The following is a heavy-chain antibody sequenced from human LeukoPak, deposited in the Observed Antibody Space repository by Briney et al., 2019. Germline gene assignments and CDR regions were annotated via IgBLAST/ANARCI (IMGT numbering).Heavy chain of an antibody. V-gene: IGHV4-59*01. D-gene: IGHD1-26*01. CDR3: AHSKRGGGYYINAFAV. CDR2: SYSGGNA. Sequence: SETLSLTCTVSGASTSAYYWSWVRQPPGKGLEWLGYSYSGGNANYNPSLKSRVTISIDTSENQFSLRLTSVTAADTAVYFCAHSKRGGGYYINAFAVWGQGALVTISS. J-gene: IGHJ3*01. CDR1: GASTSAYY.